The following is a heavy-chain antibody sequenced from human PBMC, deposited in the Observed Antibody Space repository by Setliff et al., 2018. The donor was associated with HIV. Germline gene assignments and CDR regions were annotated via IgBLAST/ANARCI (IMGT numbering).Heavy chain of an antibody. V-gene: IGHV1-69*10. J-gene: IGHJ3*02. CDR1: GGTSSTHA. Sequence: ASVKVSCKASGGTSSTHAINWVRQAPGQGLEWTGQIISILDITSYAQKLQGRVSITADESTSTFYMELSDLTSADTAVYYCTGPRGDEAFDIWGQGTKVTVSS. CDR3: TGPRGDEAFDI. CDR2: IISILDIT. D-gene: IGHD3-10*01.